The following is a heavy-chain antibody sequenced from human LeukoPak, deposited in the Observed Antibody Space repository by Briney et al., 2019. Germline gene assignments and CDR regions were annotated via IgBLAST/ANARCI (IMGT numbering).Heavy chain of an antibody. V-gene: IGHV4-39*01. J-gene: IGHJ4*02. CDR2: IYYIGGT. CDR1: GGSISRGSYH. D-gene: IGHD3-22*01. CDR3: ARHDNSGLDF. Sequence: PSETLSLTCTVSGGSISRGSYHWAWILQPPGKGLEWIGNIYYIGGTYYNPSRKSRVTISINTSKNHFSLTLSSVTAADTAVYYCARHDNSGLDFWGQGTLVTVSS.